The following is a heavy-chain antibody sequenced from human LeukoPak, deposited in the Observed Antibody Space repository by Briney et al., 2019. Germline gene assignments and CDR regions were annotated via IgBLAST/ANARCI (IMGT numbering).Heavy chain of an antibody. J-gene: IGHJ4*02. CDR1: GGTFSSYA. D-gene: IGHD3-3*01. CDR2: INPNSGGT. V-gene: IGHV1-2*02. CDR3: AREIFGVVIPPY. Sequence: GASVKVSCKASGGTFSSYAISWVRQAPGQGLEWMGWINPNSGGTNYAQKFQGRVTMTRDTSISTAYMELSRLRSDDTAVYYCAREIFGVVIPPYWGQGTLVTVSS.